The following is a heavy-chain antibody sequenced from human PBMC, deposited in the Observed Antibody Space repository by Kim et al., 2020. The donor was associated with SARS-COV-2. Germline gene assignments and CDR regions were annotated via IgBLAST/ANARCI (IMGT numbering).Heavy chain of an antibody. V-gene: IGHV4-61*07. D-gene: IGHD2-15*01. J-gene: IGHJ5*02. CDR3: ARPSGPYDGGNPP. Sequence: YNPSLKSRVTIAVDTSKNQFSLQLSSVTAADTAVYYCARPSGPYDGGNPPWGQGTLVPVSS.